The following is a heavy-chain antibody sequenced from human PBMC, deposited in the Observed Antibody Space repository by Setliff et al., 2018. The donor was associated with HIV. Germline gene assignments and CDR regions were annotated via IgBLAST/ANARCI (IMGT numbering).Heavy chain of an antibody. Sequence: SETLSLTCAVSGYSISSGYYWGWIRQPPGKGLEWIGSIYHSGSTYYNPSLKSRVTISVDTSKNQFSLKLSSVTAANTAVYYCARHSGGSFYNFWSGDYYYYGMDVWGQGTTVTVSS. CDR1: GYSISSGYY. D-gene: IGHD3-3*01. V-gene: IGHV4-38-2*01. CDR3: ARHSGGSFYNFWSGDYYYYGMDV. CDR2: IYHSGST. J-gene: IGHJ6*02.